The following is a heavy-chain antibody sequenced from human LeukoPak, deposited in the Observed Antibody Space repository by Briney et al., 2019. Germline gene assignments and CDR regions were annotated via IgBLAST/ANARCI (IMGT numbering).Heavy chain of an antibody. Sequence: PLQTLSLTCSVSGGSISSGGYYWSWIRQHPGKGLEWIGYIYYSGSTYYNPSLKSRVTISVDTSKNQFSLKLSSVTAADTAVYFCARASFLEWSTSRGYFYGMDVWGQGTTVTVSS. CDR3: ARASFLEWSTSRGYFYGMDV. CDR2: IYYSGST. J-gene: IGHJ6*02. CDR1: GGSISSGGYY. V-gene: IGHV4-31*03. D-gene: IGHD3-3*01.